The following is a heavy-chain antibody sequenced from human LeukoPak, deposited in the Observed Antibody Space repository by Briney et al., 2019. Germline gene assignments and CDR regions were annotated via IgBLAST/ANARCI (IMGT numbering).Heavy chain of an antibody. CDR1: GFTFSSYS. CDR2: ISSSSSYI. D-gene: IGHD2-15*01. V-gene: IGHV3-21*01. J-gene: IGHJ4*02. CDR3: ARGGPSRMVDDY. Sequence: GGSLRLSCAASGFTFSSYSMNWVRQAPGKGLEWVSSISSSSSYIYYADSVKGRFTISRDNAKNSLYLQMNSLRAEDTAVYYCARGGPSRMVDDYWGQGTLVTVSS.